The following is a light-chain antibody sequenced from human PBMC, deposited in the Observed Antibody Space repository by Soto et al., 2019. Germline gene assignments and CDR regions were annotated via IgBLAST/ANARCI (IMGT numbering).Light chain of an antibody. V-gene: IGKV3-20*01. CDR3: QQYGSSPLT. J-gene: IGKJ4*01. Sequence: ENVLKQSPGTMSLSPGEGATLSCRASQSVSSSYLAWYQQKPGQAPRLLIYGASSRATGIPDRFSGSESGTDFTLTISRLEPEDFAVYYCQQYGSSPLTFGGGTKVEIK. CDR2: GAS. CDR1: QSVSSSY.